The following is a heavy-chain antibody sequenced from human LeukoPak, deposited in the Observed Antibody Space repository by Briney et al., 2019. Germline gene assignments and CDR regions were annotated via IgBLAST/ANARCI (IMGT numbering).Heavy chain of an antibody. D-gene: IGHD3-16*02. CDR3: AKGRARTGITFGGVIVKLAVVDY. J-gene: IGHJ4*02. CDR1: GFTFSSYG. CDR2: IRYDGSNK. V-gene: IGHV3-30*02. Sequence: PGGSLRLSCAASGFTFSSYGMHWVRQAPGKGLEWVAFIRYDGSNKYYADSVKGRFTISRDNSKNTLYLQMNSLRAEDTAVYYCAKGRARTGITFGGVIVKLAVVDYWGQGTLVTVSS.